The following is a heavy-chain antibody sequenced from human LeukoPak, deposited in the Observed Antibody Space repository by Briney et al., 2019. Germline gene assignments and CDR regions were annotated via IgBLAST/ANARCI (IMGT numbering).Heavy chain of an antibody. V-gene: IGHV4-39*01. D-gene: IGHD4-17*01. CDR3: ASQTTVTTAYYYFGMDV. J-gene: IGHJ6*02. Sequence: SEALSLTCTVSGGSISSSGYYWGWIRQPPGKGLEWIGTIYYSGTTYYNPSLKSRITISVDTSKNQFSLRLSSMTAADTAVYYCASQTTVTTAYYYFGMDVWGQGTTVTVSS. CDR1: GGSISSSGYY. CDR2: IYYSGTT.